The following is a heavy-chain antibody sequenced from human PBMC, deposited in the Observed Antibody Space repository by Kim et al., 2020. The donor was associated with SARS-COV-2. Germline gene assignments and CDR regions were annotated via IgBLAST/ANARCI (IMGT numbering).Heavy chain of an antibody. J-gene: IGHJ4*02. D-gene: IGHD5-18*01. Sequence: SADSVKGRLTISRDNSKNTLYLQMNSLRAEDTAVYYCAKSDNRIQLWLDYWGQGTLVTVSS. V-gene: IGHV3-23*01. CDR3: AKSDNRIQLWLDY.